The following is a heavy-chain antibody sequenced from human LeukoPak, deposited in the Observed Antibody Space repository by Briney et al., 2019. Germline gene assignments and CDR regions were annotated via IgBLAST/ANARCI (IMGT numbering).Heavy chain of an antibody. CDR2: ISGSGGST. Sequence: PGGSLRLSCAASGFTFSSYAMSWVRQAPGKGLEWVSAISGSGGSTYYADSVKGWFTISRDNSKNTLYLQMNSLRAEDSAVYYCAKVWEQQLVLVPMDVWGQGTTVTVCS. CDR1: GFTFSSYA. D-gene: IGHD6-13*01. V-gene: IGHV3-23*01. CDR3: AKVWEQQLVLVPMDV. J-gene: IGHJ6*02.